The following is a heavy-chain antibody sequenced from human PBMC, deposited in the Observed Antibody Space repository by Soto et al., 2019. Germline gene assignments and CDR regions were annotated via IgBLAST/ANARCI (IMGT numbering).Heavy chain of an antibody. D-gene: IGHD1-1*01. CDR3: ARGDGIQLGSLAGRYYYHKMDV. V-gene: IGHV4-59*01. CDR2: IYYSGTA. J-gene: IGHJ6*02. CDR1: GGSISTYY. Sequence: QVQLRESGPGLVKSSETLSLTCTVSGGSISTYYWSWVRQPPGKGLEWIGYIYYSGTATYNPSLRSRVTISVDTSKNQFSLRLSSVTAADTAMYYCARGDGIQLGSLAGRYYYHKMDVWGQGTTVTVYS.